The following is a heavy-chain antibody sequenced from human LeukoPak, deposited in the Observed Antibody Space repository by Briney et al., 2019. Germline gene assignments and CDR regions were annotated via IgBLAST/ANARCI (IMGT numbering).Heavy chain of an antibody. CDR3: ARDRAGIAAAGTFRYYYGMDV. J-gene: IGHJ6*02. CDR2: IYYSGST. V-gene: IGHV4-59*01. D-gene: IGHD6-13*01. CDR1: GGSISSYY. Sequence: SETLSLTCTVSGGSISSYYWSWLRQPPGKGLEWIGYIYYSGSTNYNPSLKSRVTISVDTSKNQFSLKLSSVTAADTAVYYCARDRAGIAAAGTFRYYYGMDVWGQGTTVTVSS.